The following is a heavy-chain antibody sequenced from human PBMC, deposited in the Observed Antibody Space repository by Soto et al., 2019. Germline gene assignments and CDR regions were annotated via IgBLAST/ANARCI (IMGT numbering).Heavy chain of an antibody. J-gene: IGHJ4*02. V-gene: IGHV3-7*01. CDR3: ARDSDSNLNFDY. Sequence: EVQLVESGGGLVQPGGSLRLSCAASGFTFSNYWMSWVRQAPGKGLEWVANIKQGGSETYYVDSVKGRFTISRDDAKNSLYLQMNSLRAEDTAVYYCARDSDSNLNFDYWGQGTLVTVSS. CDR2: IKQGGSET. CDR1: GFTFSNYW. D-gene: IGHD2-21*02.